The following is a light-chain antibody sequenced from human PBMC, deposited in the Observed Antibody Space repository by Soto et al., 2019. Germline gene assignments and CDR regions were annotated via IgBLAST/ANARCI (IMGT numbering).Light chain of an antibody. V-gene: IGKV1-5*03. CDR1: QSISSW. Sequence: DIQMTQSPSTLSASVGDRVTITCRASQSISSWLAWYQQKPGKAPKLLIYKASNSESGVPSRFSGSGSGTEFTLTISSLQPDDFATYYCQQYNSYVLTFGKGTRLEIK. J-gene: IGKJ5*01. CDR2: KAS. CDR3: QQYNSYVLT.